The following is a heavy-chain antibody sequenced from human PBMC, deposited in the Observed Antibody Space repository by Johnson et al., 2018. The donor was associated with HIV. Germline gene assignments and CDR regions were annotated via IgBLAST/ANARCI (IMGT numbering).Heavy chain of an antibody. Sequence: QVQLVESGGGVVQPGGSLTLSCAASGFSFSSYGIHWVSQAPGKGLEWVTFIQYDGSSKYSADSVKGRFIISRDISKKTVFLQMNSLRPEDTAVYYCAKETRDSRSAFDIWGQGTMVTVSS. D-gene: IGHD3-22*01. CDR3: AKETRDSRSAFDI. J-gene: IGHJ3*02. CDR1: GFSFSSYG. CDR2: IQYDGSSK. V-gene: IGHV3-30*02.